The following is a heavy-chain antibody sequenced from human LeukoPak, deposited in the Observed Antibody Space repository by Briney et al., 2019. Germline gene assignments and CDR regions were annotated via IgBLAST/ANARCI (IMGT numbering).Heavy chain of an antibody. V-gene: IGHV4-30-2*01. CDR2: IYHSGST. CDR3: ARVTSSWLATEQVYNWFDP. J-gene: IGHJ5*02. D-gene: IGHD6-13*01. Sequence: SQTLSLTCTVSGGSISSGGYYWSWIRQPPGKGLEWIGYIYHSGSTYYNPSLKSRVTISVDRSKNQFSLKLSSVTAADTAVYYCARVTSSWLATEQVYNWFDPWGQGTLVTVSS. CDR1: GGSISSGGYY.